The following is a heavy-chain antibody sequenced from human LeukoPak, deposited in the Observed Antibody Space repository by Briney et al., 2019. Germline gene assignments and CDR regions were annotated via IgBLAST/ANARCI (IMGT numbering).Heavy chain of an antibody. CDR2: IYYGRST. CDR3: ARGGYYDSSGYYYS. J-gene: IGHJ4*02. Sequence: SETLSLTCTVSGGSISSSSYYWGWIRQPPGKGLEWIGSIYYGRSTYYNPSLKSRVTISVDTSKNQFSLKLSSVTAADTAVYYCARGGYYDSSGYYYSWGQGTLVTVSS. D-gene: IGHD3-22*01. V-gene: IGHV4-39*01. CDR1: GGSISSSSYY.